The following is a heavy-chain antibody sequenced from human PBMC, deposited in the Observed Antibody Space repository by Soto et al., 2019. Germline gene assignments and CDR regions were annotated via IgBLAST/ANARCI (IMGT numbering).Heavy chain of an antibody. CDR2: INPNSGGT. Sequence: ASVKVSCKASGYTFTGYYMHWVRQAPGQGLEWMGWINPNSGGTNYAQKFQGRVTMTRGTSISTAYMELSRLRSDDTAVYYCARDKYSYGYHYYYGMDVWGQGTTVTVSS. V-gene: IGHV1-2*02. J-gene: IGHJ6*02. CDR1: GYTFTGYY. CDR3: ARDKYSYGYHYYYGMDV. D-gene: IGHD5-18*01.